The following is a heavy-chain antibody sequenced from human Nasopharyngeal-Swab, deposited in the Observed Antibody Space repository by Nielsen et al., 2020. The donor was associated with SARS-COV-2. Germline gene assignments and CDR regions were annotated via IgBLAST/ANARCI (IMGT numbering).Heavy chain of an antibody. CDR3: AHHYGGNTDHLDY. D-gene: IGHD4-23*01. Sequence: GGSLRLSCAASGFTFSDYYMSWIRQAPGKGLEWVSYISSSGSTIYYADSVKGRFTISRDNTKNSLYLQMNSLRAEDTAVYYCAHHYGGNTDHLDYWGQGTLVTVSS. CDR2: ISSSGSTI. V-gene: IGHV3-11*04. CDR1: GFTFSDYY. J-gene: IGHJ4*02.